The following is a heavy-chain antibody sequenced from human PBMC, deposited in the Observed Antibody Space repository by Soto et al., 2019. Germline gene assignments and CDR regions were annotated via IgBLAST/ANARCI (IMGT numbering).Heavy chain of an antibody. Sequence: QVQLVQSGAEVKKPGSSVKVSCKASGGTFSSYAIRCVRQAPGQGLEWMGGIIPIFGTANYAQKFQGRVTITADESTSTAYMELSSLRSEDTAVYYFARAPFLAAAGTANFDYWGQGTLVTVSS. V-gene: IGHV1-69*01. J-gene: IGHJ4*02. CDR2: IIPIFGTA. D-gene: IGHD6-13*01. CDR3: ARAPFLAAAGTANFDY. CDR1: GGTFSSYA.